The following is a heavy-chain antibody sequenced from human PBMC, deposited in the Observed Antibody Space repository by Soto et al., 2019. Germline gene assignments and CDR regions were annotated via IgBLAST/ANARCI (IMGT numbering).Heavy chain of an antibody. Sequence: ASVKVSCKASGYTFTSYGISWVRQAPGQGLEWMGWISAYNGNTNYAQKLQGRVTMTTDTSTSTAYMELRSLRSDDTAVYYCASVFRALTAYYSHFVSWGQGTLVTAPQ. D-gene: IGHD3-9*01. V-gene: IGHV1-18*01. CDR3: ASVFRALTAYYSHFVS. CDR2: ISAYNGNT. J-gene: IGHJ4*02. CDR1: GYTFTSYG.